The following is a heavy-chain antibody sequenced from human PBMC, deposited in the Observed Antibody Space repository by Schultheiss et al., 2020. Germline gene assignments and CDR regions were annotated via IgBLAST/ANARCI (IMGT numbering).Heavy chain of an antibody. CDR2: ISGSGGST. Sequence: GGSLRLSCAASGFTFSSYAMHWVRQAPGKGLEWVSAISGSGGSTYYADSVKGRFTISRDNSKNTLFLQMNSLRVEDTAVYYCAKGDNWNPHYFDYWGQGTLVTVSS. V-gene: IGHV3-23*01. CDR1: GFTFSSYA. D-gene: IGHD1-20*01. J-gene: IGHJ4*02. CDR3: AKGDNWNPHYFDY.